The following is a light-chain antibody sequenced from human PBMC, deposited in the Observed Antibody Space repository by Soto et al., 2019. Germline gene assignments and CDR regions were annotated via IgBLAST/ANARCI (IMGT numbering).Light chain of an antibody. CDR3: SSYKSSYNLI. V-gene: IGLV2-14*01. Sequence: QSVLTQPASVSGSPGQSITISCTGTSSDVGGFNYVSWYQHHPGKAPKLMVYEVINRPSGVSNRFSGSKSGNTASLTISGLQAEDEADYYCSSYKSSYNLIFGGGTKVTVL. CDR1: SSDVGGFNY. CDR2: EVI. J-gene: IGLJ2*01.